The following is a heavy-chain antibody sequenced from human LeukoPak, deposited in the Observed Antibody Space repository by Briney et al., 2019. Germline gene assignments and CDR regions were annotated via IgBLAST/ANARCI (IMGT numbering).Heavy chain of an antibody. D-gene: IGHD1-26*01. J-gene: IGHJ4*02. V-gene: IGHV4-31*03. CDR2: IYYSGST. CDR1: GGSISSGGYS. CDR3: ARYSGSYDY. Sequence: PSETLSLTCTVSGGSISSGGYSWSWIRQHPGKGLEWIGYIYYSGSTYYNPSLKSRVTISVDTSKNQFSLKLSSVTAADTAVYYCARYSGSYDYWGQGTLVTVSS.